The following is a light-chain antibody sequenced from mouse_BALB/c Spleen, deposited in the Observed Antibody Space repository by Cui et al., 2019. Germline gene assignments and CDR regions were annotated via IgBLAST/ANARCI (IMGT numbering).Light chain of an antibody. CDR2: DTS. CDR1: SSVSY. Sequence: QIVLTQSPALMSASPGEKVTMTCSASSSVSYMHWYQQKSGTSPKRWIYDTSKLASGVPARFSGSGSGTSYSLTISRMEAEDAATYYCQQWSSNPPTFGGGTKLEIK. J-gene: IGKJ2*01. CDR3: QQWSSNPPT. V-gene: IGKV4-59*01.